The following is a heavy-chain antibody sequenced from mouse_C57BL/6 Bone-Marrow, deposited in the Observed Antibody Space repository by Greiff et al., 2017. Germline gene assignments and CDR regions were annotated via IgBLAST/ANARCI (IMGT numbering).Heavy chain of an antibody. CDR3: ARRYGSYFYYDYGWFAY. Sequence: EVQLQQSGPVLVKPGASVKMSCKASGYTFTDYYMNWVKQSHGKSLEWIGVINPYNGGTSYNQKFKGKATLTVDKSSSKAYMELNSLTSEDSAVYYCARRYGSYFYYDYGWFAYWGQGTLVTVSA. J-gene: IGHJ3*01. D-gene: IGHD2-4*01. V-gene: IGHV1-19*01. CDR1: GYTFTDYY. CDR2: INPYNGGT.